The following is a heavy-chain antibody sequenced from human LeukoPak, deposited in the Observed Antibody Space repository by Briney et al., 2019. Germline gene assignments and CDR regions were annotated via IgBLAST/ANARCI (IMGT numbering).Heavy chain of an antibody. CDR3: ARDQDGDYVMGAFDV. V-gene: IGHV3-23*01. D-gene: IGHD4-17*01. Sequence: PGGSLRLSCAASGFTFSSYAMSWVRQAPGKGLEWVSAISGSGGSTYYADSVKGRFTISRDNSKNTLYLQMNSLRAEDTAVYYCARDQDGDYVMGAFDVWGQGTMVTVSS. CDR1: GFTFSSYA. CDR2: ISGSGGST. J-gene: IGHJ3*01.